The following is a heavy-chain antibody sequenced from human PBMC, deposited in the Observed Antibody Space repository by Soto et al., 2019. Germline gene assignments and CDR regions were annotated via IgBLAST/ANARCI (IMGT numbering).Heavy chain of an antibody. Sequence: SETLSLTCTVSGGSISSYYWSWIRQPPGKGLEWIGYIYYSGSTNYNPSLKRRVPISVDTSKNQFSLKLSSVTAADTAVYYCARLLSSSWYEQRYYYYYMAVWGKGTTVTVSS. J-gene: IGHJ6*03. V-gene: IGHV4-59*01. CDR3: ARLLSSSWYEQRYYYYYMAV. D-gene: IGHD6-13*01. CDR2: IYYSGST. CDR1: GGSISSYY.